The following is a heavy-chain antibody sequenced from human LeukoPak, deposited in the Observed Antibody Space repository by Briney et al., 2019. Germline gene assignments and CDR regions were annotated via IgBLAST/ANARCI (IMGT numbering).Heavy chain of an antibody. CDR3: ARNSGSYMNLYYYYGMDV. CDR1: GFTFSSYE. V-gene: IGHV3-48*03. D-gene: IGHD3-10*01. J-gene: IGHJ6*04. CDR2: ISSSGSTI. Sequence: GGSLRLSCAASGFTFSSYEMNWVRQAPGKGLEWVSRISSSGSTIYYADSVKGRFTISRDNAKNSLYLQMNSLRAEDAAVYYCARNSGSYMNLYYYYGMDVWGKGTTVTVSS.